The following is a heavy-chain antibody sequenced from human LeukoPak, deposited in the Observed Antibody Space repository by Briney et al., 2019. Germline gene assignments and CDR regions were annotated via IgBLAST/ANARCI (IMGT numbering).Heavy chain of an antibody. CDR1: GYIFTTYG. CDR2: ISAYNGNT. CDR3: ARDWFVVVPAAIDYYYMDV. J-gene: IGHJ6*03. V-gene: IGHV1-18*01. D-gene: IGHD2-2*01. Sequence: ASVKASCKASGYIFTTYGISWVRQAPGQGLEWMGWISAYNGNTYYAQKVQGRVTMTTDTSTSTAYMELRSLRSDDTAVYYCARDWFVVVPAAIDYYYMDVWGKGTTVTVSS.